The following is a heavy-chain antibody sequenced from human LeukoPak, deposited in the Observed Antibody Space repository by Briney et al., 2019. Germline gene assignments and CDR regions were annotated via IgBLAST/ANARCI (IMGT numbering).Heavy chain of an antibody. CDR1: GDSISSGSYF. CDR3: ARHGDYDILTGYPYYFDY. Sequence: SETLSLTCTVSGDSISSGSYFWSWIRQPAGKGLEWIGRIYTSGSTNYNPSLESRVTMSVDTSKNQFSLNLSSVTAADTAVYYCARHGDYDILTGYPYYFDYWGQGTLVTVSS. D-gene: IGHD3-9*01. CDR2: IYTSGST. V-gene: IGHV4-61*02. J-gene: IGHJ4*02.